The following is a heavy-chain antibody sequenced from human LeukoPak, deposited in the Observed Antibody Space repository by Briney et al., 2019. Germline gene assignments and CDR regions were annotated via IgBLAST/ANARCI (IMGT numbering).Heavy chain of an antibody. J-gene: IGHJ4*02. V-gene: IGHV3-21*01. Sequence: GGSLRLSCAASGFTFSSYGMNWVRQAPGKGLEWVSSISSSSSYIYYADSVKGRFTISRDNAKNSLYLQMNSLRAEDTAVYYCARAPPGTHYDSSGYLDYFDYWGQGTLVTVSS. CDR2: ISSSSSYI. D-gene: IGHD3-22*01. CDR1: GFTFSSYG. CDR3: ARAPPGTHYDSSGYLDYFDY.